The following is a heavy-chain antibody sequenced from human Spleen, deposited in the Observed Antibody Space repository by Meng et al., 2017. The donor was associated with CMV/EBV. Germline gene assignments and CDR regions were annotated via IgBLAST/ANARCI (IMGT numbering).Heavy chain of an antibody. V-gene: IGHV4-34*01. CDR1: GGSFSGYY. Sequence: SETLSLTCAVYGGSFSGYYWSWIRQPPGKGLEWIGEINHSGSTNYNPSLKSRVTISVDTSKNQFSLKLSSVTAADTAVYYCAKCVTVRWYFDYWGQGTLVTVSS. D-gene: IGHD2/OR15-2a*01. J-gene: IGHJ4*02. CDR3: AKCVTVRWYFDY. CDR2: INHSGST.